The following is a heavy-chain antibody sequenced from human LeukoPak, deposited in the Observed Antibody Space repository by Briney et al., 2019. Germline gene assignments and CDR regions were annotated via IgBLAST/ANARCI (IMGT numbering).Heavy chain of an antibody. J-gene: IGHJ4*02. Sequence: ASVKVSCKASGYTFTGYYIHWVRQAPGQRPEWMGWINPNSGGTNYAQEFPGRVTMTRDTFITPAYMERSRLRSDGTAVYYWARGFWSGGECYQRTNFDYWGQGTLVTVSS. D-gene: IGHD3-3*01. CDR1: GYTFTGYY. CDR3: ARGFWSGGECYQRTNFDY. V-gene: IGHV1-2*02. CDR2: INPNSGGT.